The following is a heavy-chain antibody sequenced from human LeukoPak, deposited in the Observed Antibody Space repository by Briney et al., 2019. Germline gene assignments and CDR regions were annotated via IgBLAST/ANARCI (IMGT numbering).Heavy chain of an antibody. CDR2: IYTSGST. CDR1: GGSISSSSYY. CDR3: ARDLVDFKFGVYYYYMDV. V-gene: IGHV4-61*02. D-gene: IGHD3-10*01. Sequence: SETLSLTCTVSGGSISSSSYYWSWIRQPAGKGLEWIGRIYTSGSTNYNPSLKSRVTMSVDTSKNQFSLKLSSVTAADTAVYYCARDLVDFKFGVYYYYMDVWGKGTTVTISS. J-gene: IGHJ6*03.